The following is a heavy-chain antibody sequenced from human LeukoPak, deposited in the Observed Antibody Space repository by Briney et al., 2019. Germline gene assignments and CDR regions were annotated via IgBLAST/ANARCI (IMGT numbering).Heavy chain of an antibody. CDR3: ARDARSGWYFNWGY. J-gene: IGHJ4*02. D-gene: IGHD6-19*01. CDR1: GYTFSAYA. Sequence: ASVKVSCKASGYTFSAYAISWVRQAPGQGLEWMGWISNHNGDTEYAQTFQGRVTMTTDTSTSTAFMQLRSLRSDDTAVYYCARDARSGWYFNWGYWGQGTLVTVSS. CDR2: ISNHNGDT. V-gene: IGHV1-18*01.